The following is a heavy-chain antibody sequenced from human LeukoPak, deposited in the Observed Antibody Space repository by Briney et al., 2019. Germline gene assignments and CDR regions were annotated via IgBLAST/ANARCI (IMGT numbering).Heavy chain of an antibody. Sequence: GGSLRLSCVVSGFSFSNYDMTWVRQAPGKGLEWVSSITSSGDVTFYSDSVKGRFTISRDNSQNTLDLQMNSLRAEDTAIYFCAKYRGMTGTSELDYWGQGTLVTVSS. CDR1: GFSFSNYD. J-gene: IGHJ4*02. CDR3: AKYRGMTGTSELDY. D-gene: IGHD1-7*01. CDR2: ITSSGDVT. V-gene: IGHV3-23*01.